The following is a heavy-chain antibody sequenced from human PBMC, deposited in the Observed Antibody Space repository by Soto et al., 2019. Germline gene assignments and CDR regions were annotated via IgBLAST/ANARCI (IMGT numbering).Heavy chain of an antibody. CDR2: IYYSGTS. CDR3: AGLHCTTPGCPPPAP. J-gene: IGHJ5*02. D-gene: IGHD1-1*01. V-gene: IGHV4-39*01. CDR1: GGSISDDTYY. Sequence: PSETLSLTCTVSGGSISDDTYYWGWIRQPPGKGLEWIGSIYYSGTSSYNPSLESRVTMSVDTSKKQLSLRLRSVTATDTAVYYWAGLHCTTPGCPPPAPWGNGPLVPVSS.